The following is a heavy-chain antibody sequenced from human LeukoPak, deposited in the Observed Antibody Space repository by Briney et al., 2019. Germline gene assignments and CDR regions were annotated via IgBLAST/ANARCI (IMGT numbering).Heavy chain of an antibody. CDR1: GFTVSSNY. V-gene: IGHV3-53*01. CDR3: AREGRYCSGGSCYAFDY. CDR2: IYSGGST. Sequence: PGGSLRLSCAASGFTVSSNYMSWVRQAPGKGLEWVSGIYSGGSTYYADSVKGRFTISRDNSKNTLYLQMNSLRAEDTAVYYCAREGRYCSGGSCYAFDYWGQGTLVSVSS. J-gene: IGHJ4*02. D-gene: IGHD2-15*01.